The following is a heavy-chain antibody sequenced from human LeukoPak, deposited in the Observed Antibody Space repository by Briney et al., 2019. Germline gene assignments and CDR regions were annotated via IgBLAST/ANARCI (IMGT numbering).Heavy chain of an antibody. D-gene: IGHD3-3*01. Sequence: GGSLRLSCAASGFTFSSYSMNWVRQAPGKGLEWVSYISSSSSYIYYADSVKGRFTISRDNAKNSLYLQMNSLRAEDTAVYYCARPLGTGFFVGFDYWGQGTLVTVSS. CDR1: GFTFSSYS. CDR2: ISSSSSYI. V-gene: IGHV3-21*05. CDR3: ARPLGTGFFVGFDY. J-gene: IGHJ4*02.